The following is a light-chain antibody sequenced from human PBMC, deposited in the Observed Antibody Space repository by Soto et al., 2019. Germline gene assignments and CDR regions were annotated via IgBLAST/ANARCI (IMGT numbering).Light chain of an antibody. Sequence: QSALTQPASVSGSPGQSITISCTGTSSDVGGYNYVSWYQQHPGKAPKLMIYEVNNRPSGVSNRFSGSKSGNTASLTISGLQAEDEADYYCSSYTSSSTLVFGGGTKVTGL. CDR1: SSDVGGYNY. CDR2: EVN. J-gene: IGLJ2*01. CDR3: SSYTSSSTLV. V-gene: IGLV2-14*01.